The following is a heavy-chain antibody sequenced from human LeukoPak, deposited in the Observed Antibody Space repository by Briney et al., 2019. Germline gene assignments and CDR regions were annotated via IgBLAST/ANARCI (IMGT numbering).Heavy chain of an antibody. J-gene: IGHJ3*02. CDR1: GGSLSRGGYY. Sequence: SQTLSLTCTVSGGSLSRGGYYWSWIRQHPGKGLEWIGYIYYSGSTYYNPSLKSRVTISVDTSKKQFSLKLSSVTAADTAVYYCARSSGGEDAFDIWGQGTMVTVSS. CDR3: ARSSGGEDAFDI. CDR2: IYYSGST. D-gene: IGHD7-27*01. V-gene: IGHV4-31*03.